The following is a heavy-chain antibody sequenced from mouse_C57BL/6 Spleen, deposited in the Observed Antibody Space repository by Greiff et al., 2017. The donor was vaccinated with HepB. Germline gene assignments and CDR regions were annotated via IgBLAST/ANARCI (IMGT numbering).Heavy chain of an antibody. Sequence: DVKLQESGEGLVKPGGSLKLSCAASGFTFSSYAMSWVRQTPEKRLEWVAYISSGGDYIYYADTVKGRFTISRDNARNTLYLQMSSLKSEDTAMYYCTRDPSTVVPYFDYWGQGTTLTVSS. CDR3: TRDPSTVVPYFDY. V-gene: IGHV5-9-1*02. J-gene: IGHJ2*01. CDR2: ISSGGDYI. CDR1: GFTFSSYA. D-gene: IGHD1-1*01.